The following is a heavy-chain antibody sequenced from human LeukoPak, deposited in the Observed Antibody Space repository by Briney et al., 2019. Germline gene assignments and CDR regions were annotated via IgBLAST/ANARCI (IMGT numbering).Heavy chain of an antibody. Sequence: SETLSLTCVVSGGSISNSNYYWGWIRQPPGRGLEWIGSIFYDGSSDYNPSLKSRVTISVDTSKNQFSLKLSSVTAADTAVYYCARPMVRGVTLGYAFDIWGQGTMVTVSS. CDR2: IFYDGSS. V-gene: IGHV4-39*01. D-gene: IGHD3-10*01. CDR1: GGSISNSNYY. J-gene: IGHJ3*02. CDR3: ARPMVRGVTLGYAFDI.